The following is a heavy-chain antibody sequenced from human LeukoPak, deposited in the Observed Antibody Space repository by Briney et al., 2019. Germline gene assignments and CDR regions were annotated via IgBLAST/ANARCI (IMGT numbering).Heavy chain of an antibody. Sequence: GGSLRLSCAASGFTFSSYGMHWVRQAPGEGLEWVAVISYDGSNKYYADSVKGRFTISRDNSKNTLYLQMNSLRAEDTAVYYCAKDLFGGYSYLGAFDIWGQGTMVTVSS. CDR1: GFTFSSYG. CDR2: ISYDGSNK. D-gene: IGHD5-18*01. V-gene: IGHV3-30*18. CDR3: AKDLFGGYSYLGAFDI. J-gene: IGHJ3*02.